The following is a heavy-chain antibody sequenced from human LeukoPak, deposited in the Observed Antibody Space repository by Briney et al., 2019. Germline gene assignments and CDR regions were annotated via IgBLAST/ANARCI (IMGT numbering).Heavy chain of an antibody. J-gene: IGHJ3*02. Sequence: GGSLRLSCAASGFTFSSYWMHWVRQAPGKGLVWVSRINPDGSRTNYADSVKGRFTISRDNAKNSLYLQMNSLRAEDTAVYYCARDRRSLGDIVVVVAAIENAFDIWGQGTMVTVSS. CDR1: GFTFSSYW. CDR3: ARDRRSLGDIVVVVAAIENAFDI. CDR2: INPDGSRT. V-gene: IGHV3-74*01. D-gene: IGHD2-15*01.